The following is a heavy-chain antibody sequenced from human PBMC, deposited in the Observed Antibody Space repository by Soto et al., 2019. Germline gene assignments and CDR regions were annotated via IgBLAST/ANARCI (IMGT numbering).Heavy chain of an antibody. CDR1: GGSISSYY. V-gene: IGHV4-59*08. D-gene: IGHD3-3*01. CDR2: IYYSGST. J-gene: IGHJ5*02. CDR3: ARHFEGITIFGVVTLRPNWFDP. Sequence: SSETLSLTCTVSGGSISSYYCSWIRQPPGKGLEWIGYIYYSGSTNYNPSLKSRVTISVDTSKNQFSLKLSSVTAADTAVYYCARHFEGITIFGVVTLRPNWFDPWGQGTLVTVSS.